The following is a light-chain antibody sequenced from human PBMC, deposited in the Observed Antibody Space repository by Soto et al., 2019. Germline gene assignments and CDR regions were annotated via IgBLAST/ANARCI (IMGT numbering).Light chain of an antibody. V-gene: IGLV1-51*01. CDR3: GTWDSSLSVVV. Sequence: QSVLTQPPSVSAAPGQTVTISCSGSSSNIGSDFVSWYQHLPGTAPKLLIFDNNKRPSGIPDRVSGSKSGTSATLGITGLRTGDEADYYCGTWDSSLSVVVFGGGTKLTVL. CDR1: SSNIGSDF. CDR2: DNN. J-gene: IGLJ2*01.